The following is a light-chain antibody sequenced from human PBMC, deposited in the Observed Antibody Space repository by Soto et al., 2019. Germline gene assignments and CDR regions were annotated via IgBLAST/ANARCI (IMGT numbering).Light chain of an antibody. V-gene: IGKV1-5*03. CDR2: KAS. Sequence: DIQMTQSPSTLSASVGDRVTITCRASQSVDTCLAWYQQKPGKAPHLLIYKASSLDTGVPSRFSGSGSVTEFTLTITSLQPDDFATYYCQLCYCYPWTFGQGTKVEIK. CDR1: QSVDTC. J-gene: IGKJ1*01. CDR3: QLCYCYPWT.